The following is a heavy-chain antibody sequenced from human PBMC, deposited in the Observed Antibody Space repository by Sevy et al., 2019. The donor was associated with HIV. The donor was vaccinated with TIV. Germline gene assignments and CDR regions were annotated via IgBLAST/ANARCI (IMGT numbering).Heavy chain of an antibody. J-gene: IGHJ6*02. Sequence: GGFLRLSCVASGFTLSTYSMNWVRQAPGKGLEWVSYISRSSETKYYVDSVKGRFTISRDNAKDSLYLQMNSLRDEDTAVYYCARIYNWNDVMGYGMDVWGQGTTVTVSS. CDR2: ISRSSETK. CDR3: ARIYNWNDVMGYGMDV. V-gene: IGHV3-48*02. CDR1: GFTLSTYS. D-gene: IGHD1-20*01.